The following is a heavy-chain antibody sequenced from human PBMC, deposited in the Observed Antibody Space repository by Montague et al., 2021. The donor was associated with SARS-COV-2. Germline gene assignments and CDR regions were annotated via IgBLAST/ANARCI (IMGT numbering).Heavy chain of an antibody. D-gene: IGHD4-11*01. V-gene: IGHV4-34*01. CDR1: GGSFSGYY. CDR2: INHSGST. J-gene: IGHJ6*02. Sequence: SETLSLTCAVYGGSFSGYYWSWIRQPPGKGLEWIGEINHSGSTNYNPSLKSRVTISVDTSKNQFSLKLSSVTAADTAVYYCARGVPVTTLYYYYGMDVWGQGTPVTVSS. CDR3: ARGVPVTTLYYYYGMDV.